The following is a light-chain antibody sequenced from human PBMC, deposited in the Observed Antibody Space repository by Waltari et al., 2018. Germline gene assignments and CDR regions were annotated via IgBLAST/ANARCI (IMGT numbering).Light chain of an antibody. Sequence: QSALIQPASVSGPPGQSITISCTGTSSDVGGYNFVAWYQHHPGKAPKLLIYEVRDRLSGVSSRFFGSKTGNRASMTIAGLLPEDEADYFCTSYTAGRTLVFGGGTKVTVL. CDR3: TSYTAGRTLV. CDR2: EVR. CDR1: SSDVGGYNF. V-gene: IGLV2-14*01. J-gene: IGLJ3*02.